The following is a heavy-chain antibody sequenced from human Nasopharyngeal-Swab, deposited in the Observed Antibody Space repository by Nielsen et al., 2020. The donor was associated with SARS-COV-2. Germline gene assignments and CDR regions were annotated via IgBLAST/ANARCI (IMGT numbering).Heavy chain of an antibody. CDR3: ARSGDYCSSTSCYLSDAFDI. J-gene: IGHJ3*02. CDR2: ISYDGSNK. Sequence: VRQAPGKGLEWVAVISYDGSNKYYADSVKGRFTISRDNSKNTLYLRMNSLRAEDTAVYYCARSGDYCSSTSCYLSDAFDIWGQGTMVTVSS. D-gene: IGHD2-2*01. V-gene: IGHV3-30-3*01.